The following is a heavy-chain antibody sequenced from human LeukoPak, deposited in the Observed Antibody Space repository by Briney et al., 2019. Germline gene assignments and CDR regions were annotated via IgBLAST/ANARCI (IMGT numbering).Heavy chain of an antibody. CDR3: AKRGVVIRVILVGFHKEAYYFDS. J-gene: IGHJ4*02. CDR2: LSGSGGGT. D-gene: IGHD3-10*01. Sequence: GGSLRLSCAVSGITLSNYGMSWVRQAPGKGLEWVAGLSGSGGGTNYADSVKGRFTISRDNAKNTLYLQMNSLRAEDTAVYFCAKRGVVIRVILVGFHKEAYYFDSWGQRALVTLSS. V-gene: IGHV3-23*01. CDR1: GITLSNYG.